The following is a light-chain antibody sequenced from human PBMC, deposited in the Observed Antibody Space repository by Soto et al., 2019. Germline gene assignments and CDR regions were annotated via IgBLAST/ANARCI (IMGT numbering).Light chain of an antibody. J-gene: IGKJ1*01. Sequence: EIVLTQSPGTLSLSPGERATLSCRASQSISSNYLAWYQQKPGQAPRILIYGASSRATGIPDRFSGSGSGTDFTLTISRLEPEDSAIYYCQQYGSWTFGQGTKVEIK. CDR2: GAS. V-gene: IGKV3-20*01. CDR1: QSISSNY. CDR3: QQYGSWT.